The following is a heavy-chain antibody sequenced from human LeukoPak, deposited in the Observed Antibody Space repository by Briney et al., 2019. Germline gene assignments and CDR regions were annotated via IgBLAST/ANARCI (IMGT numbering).Heavy chain of an antibody. Sequence: GGSLRLSCAASGFTFGSYWMSWVRQAPGKGLEWVANIKQDGSEKYYVDSVKGRFTISRDNAKNSLYLQMNSLRAEDTAVYYCAKDGLPGGAFDIWGQGTMVTVSS. J-gene: IGHJ3*02. V-gene: IGHV3-7*03. D-gene: IGHD2-15*01. CDR2: IKQDGSEK. CDR3: AKDGLPGGAFDI. CDR1: GFTFGSYW.